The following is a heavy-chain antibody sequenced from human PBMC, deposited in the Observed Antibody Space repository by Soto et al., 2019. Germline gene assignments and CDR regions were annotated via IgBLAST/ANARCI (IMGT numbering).Heavy chain of an antibody. V-gene: IGHV3-23*01. D-gene: IGHD3-3*01. CDR3: AGQGCYDFWSGYFDYYYYYGMDV. J-gene: IGHJ6*02. Sequence: GGSLRLSCAASGFTFSSYAMSWVRQAPGKGLEWVSAISGSGGSTYYADSVKGRFTISRDNSKNTLYLQMNSLRAEDTAVYYCAGQGCYDFWSGYFDYYYYYGMDVWGQGTTVIVSS. CDR1: GFTFSSYA. CDR2: ISGSGGST.